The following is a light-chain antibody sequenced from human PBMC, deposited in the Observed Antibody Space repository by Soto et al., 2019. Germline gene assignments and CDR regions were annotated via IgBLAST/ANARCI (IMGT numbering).Light chain of an antibody. J-gene: IGLJ1*01. CDR3: SSYTSSSTLHV. CDR2: EVS. CDR1: SSDVGGYNY. V-gene: IGLV2-14*01. Sequence: QAALTQPASVSGSPGQSITISCTGTSSDVGGYNYVSWYQHHPGKAPKLMIYEVSNRPSGVSNRFSASKSDNTASLTISGVQAEDEADYYCSSYTSSSTLHVFGPGTKLTVL.